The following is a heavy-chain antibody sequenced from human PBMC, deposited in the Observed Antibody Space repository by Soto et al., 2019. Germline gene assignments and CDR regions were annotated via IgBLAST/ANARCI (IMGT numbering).Heavy chain of an antibody. CDR2: IIPIFGTA. CDR3: ASPLPIAAAGHYYYYYGMDV. Sequence: SVKVSCNASGGTFSSYAISWVRQAPGQGLEWMGGIIPIFGTANYAQKFQGRVTITADESTSTAYMELSSLRSEDTAVYYCASPLPIAAAGHYYYYYGMDVWGQGTTVTVSS. D-gene: IGHD6-13*01. J-gene: IGHJ6*02. CDR1: GGTFSSYA. V-gene: IGHV1-69*13.